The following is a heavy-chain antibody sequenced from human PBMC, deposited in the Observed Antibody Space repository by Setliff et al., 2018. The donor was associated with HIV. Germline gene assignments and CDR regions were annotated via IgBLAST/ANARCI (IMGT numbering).Heavy chain of an antibody. CDR1: GFTFGSYD. V-gene: IGHV3-48*03. Sequence: GGSLRLSCAASGFTFGSYDMNWVRQAPGKGLEWVSYISGSGSIIYYADSVKGRFTISRDNAEYSLHLQMNSLRAEDTAVYYCARARLRNYYYYMDVWAKGTTVTVSS. CDR2: ISGSGSII. J-gene: IGHJ6*03. D-gene: IGHD5-12*01. CDR3: ARARLRNYYYYMDV.